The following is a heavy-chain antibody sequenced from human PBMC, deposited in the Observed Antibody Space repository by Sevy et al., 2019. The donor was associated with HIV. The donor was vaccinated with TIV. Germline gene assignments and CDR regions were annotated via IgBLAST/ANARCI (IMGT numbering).Heavy chain of an antibody. D-gene: IGHD3-22*01. CDR2: IWNDRGNK. CDR3: ASLPNNYYDSSGSSGDDAFDI. Sequence: GSLRLSCAASGFTVSRYGMHWVRQAPGKGLEWVAVIWNDRGNKHYADSVKGRFTISRDNSKNTLYLQMNSLRAEDTAVYYCASLPNNYYDSSGSSGDDAFDIWGQGTMVTVSS. V-gene: IGHV3-33*08. CDR1: GFTVSRYG. J-gene: IGHJ3*02.